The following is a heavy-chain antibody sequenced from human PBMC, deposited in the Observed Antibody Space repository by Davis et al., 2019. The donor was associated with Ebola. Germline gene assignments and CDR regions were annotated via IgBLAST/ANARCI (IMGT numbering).Heavy chain of an antibody. CDR3: ANVPTYYYNGMDV. CDR2: ISNSGGGS. Sequence: PGGSLRLSCAASGFTFNSYAVNWVRQAPGKGLEWVSSISNSGGGSYYADSVKGRFTISRDNSKNTLYLQMNSLRAEDTAIYYCANVPTYYYNGMDVWGQGTTVTVSS. V-gene: IGHV3-23*01. J-gene: IGHJ6*02. CDR1: GFTFNSYA.